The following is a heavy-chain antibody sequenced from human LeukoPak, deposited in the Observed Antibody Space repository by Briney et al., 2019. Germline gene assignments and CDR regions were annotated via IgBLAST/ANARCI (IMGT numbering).Heavy chain of an antibody. CDR2: ISYSRGT. J-gene: IGHJ4*02. CDR1: GGSISSSSYY. Sequence: SETLSLTCTVSGGSISSSSYYWGWIRQSPGQGLEWIGSISYSRGTYYNPSLESRVTISVDTSKKQFSLKLSSVTAADTAVYYCARMATIIYNGGKFDYWGQGTLVTVSS. V-gene: IGHV4-39*01. CDR3: ARMATIIYNGGKFDY. D-gene: IGHD5-24*01.